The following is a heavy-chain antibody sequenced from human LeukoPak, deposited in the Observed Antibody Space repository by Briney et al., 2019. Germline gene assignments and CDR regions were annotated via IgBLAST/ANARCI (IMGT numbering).Heavy chain of an antibody. CDR2: IWYDGSNK. D-gene: IGHD5-12*01. Sequence: PGGSLRLSCAASGFTFSSYGMHWVRQAPGKGLEWVAVIWYDGSNKYYADSVKGRFTISRDNSKNTLYLQMNSLRAEDTAVYYCATLVATTQFDYWGQGTLVTVSS. CDR1: GFTFSSYG. J-gene: IGHJ4*02. V-gene: IGHV3-33*01. CDR3: ATLVATTQFDY.